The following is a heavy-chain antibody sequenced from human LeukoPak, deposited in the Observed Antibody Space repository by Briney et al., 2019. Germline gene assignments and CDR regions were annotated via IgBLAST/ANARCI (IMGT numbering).Heavy chain of an antibody. J-gene: IGHJ6*03. CDR2: IYYSGST. D-gene: IGHD3-22*01. Sequence: SVTLSLTCTVSGGSISSSSYYWGWIRQPPGKGLEWIGSIYYSGSTYYNPSLKSRVTISVDTSKNQFSLKLSSVTAADTAVYYCARLVYYYDSSGYYYVRSNYYYYMDVWGKGTTVTVSS. CDR1: GGSISSSSYY. V-gene: IGHV4-39*07. CDR3: ARLVYYYDSSGYYYVRSNYYYYMDV.